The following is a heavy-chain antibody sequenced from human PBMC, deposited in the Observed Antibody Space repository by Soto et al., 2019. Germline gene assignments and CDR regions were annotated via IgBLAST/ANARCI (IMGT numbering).Heavy chain of an antibody. CDR2: ISGSGCST. D-gene: IGHD4-17*01. Sequence: GGSLRLSCAASGFTFSSYAMSWVRQAPGKGLEWVSAISGSGCSTYYADSVKGRFTISRDNSKNTLYLQMNSLRAEDTAVYYCAKGSTRVISYFDYWGQGTLVTVSS. CDR1: GFTFSSYA. CDR3: AKGSTRVISYFDY. J-gene: IGHJ4*02. V-gene: IGHV3-23*01.